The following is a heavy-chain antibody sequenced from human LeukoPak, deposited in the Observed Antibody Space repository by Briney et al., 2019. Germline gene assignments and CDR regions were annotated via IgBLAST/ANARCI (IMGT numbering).Heavy chain of an antibody. V-gene: IGHV3-13*01. CDR3: ARASGLQLWGENYCFDY. Sequence: GGSLRLSCAASGFTFSSYDFHWVRQKTGKGLEWVSGINTAGDTYYSGSVKGRFAISRDNVENSFYLQMNSLTAGDSAVYYCARASGLQLWGENYCFDYWGQGALVTVSS. CDR1: GFTFSSYD. D-gene: IGHD4-11*01. J-gene: IGHJ4*02. CDR2: INTAGDT.